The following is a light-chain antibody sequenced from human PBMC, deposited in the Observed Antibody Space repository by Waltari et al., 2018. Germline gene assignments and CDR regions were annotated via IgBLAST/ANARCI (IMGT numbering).Light chain of an antibody. CDR1: SSDVGGYKY. V-gene: IGLV2-14*03. CDR2: GVR. CDR3: TSYTSSSSSAYVV. Sequence: QSALTQPASVSGSPGQSITISCTGTSSDVGGYKYVSWYQHHPGKAPKLMLYGVRKGPSGRSSRFSGSKSGNTASLTISGLQSEDEADYYCTSYTSSSSSAYVVFGGGTKLTVL. J-gene: IGLJ2*01.